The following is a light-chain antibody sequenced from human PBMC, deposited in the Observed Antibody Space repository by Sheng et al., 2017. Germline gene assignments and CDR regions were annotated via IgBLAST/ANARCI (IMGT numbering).Light chain of an antibody. Sequence: ETVMTQSPATLSVSPGERVTISCRASQSVRSNVAWYQQKPGQAPRLLIYDASTRATGVPARFSGSASATEFTFTISSLQSEDFAVYYCQEYNNRPPWTFGQGTKVEIK. CDR2: DAS. CDR3: QEYNNRPPWT. V-gene: IGKV3-15*01. J-gene: IGKJ1*01. CDR1: QSVRSN.